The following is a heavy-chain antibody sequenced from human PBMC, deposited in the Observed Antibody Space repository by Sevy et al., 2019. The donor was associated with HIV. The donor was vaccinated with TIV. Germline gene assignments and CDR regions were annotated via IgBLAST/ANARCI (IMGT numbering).Heavy chain of an antibody. V-gene: IGHV3-30-3*01. J-gene: IGHJ6*02. D-gene: IGHD3-10*01. CDR1: GFTFSSYA. CDR3: ARDQVTMVRGVSLYGMDV. Sequence: GGSLRLSCAASGFTFSSYAMHWVRQAPGKGLEWVVVISYDGSNKYYADSVKGRFTISRDNSKNTLYLQMNSLRAEDTAVYYCARDQVTMVRGVSLYGMDVWGQGTTVTVSS. CDR2: ISYDGSNK.